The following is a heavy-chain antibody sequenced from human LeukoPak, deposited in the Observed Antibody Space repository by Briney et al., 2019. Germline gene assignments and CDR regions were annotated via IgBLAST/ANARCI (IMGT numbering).Heavy chain of an antibody. D-gene: IGHD6-13*01. Sequence: GGSLRLSCAASGFTVSSNYMSWVRQAPGKGLEWVSYISSSGSTIYCADSVKGRFTISRDNAKNSLYLQMNSLRAEDTAVYYCARGRAYSSSWYSPLDYWGQGTLVTVSS. V-gene: IGHV3-11*04. J-gene: IGHJ4*02. CDR1: GFTVSSNY. CDR2: ISSSGSTI. CDR3: ARGRAYSSSWYSPLDY.